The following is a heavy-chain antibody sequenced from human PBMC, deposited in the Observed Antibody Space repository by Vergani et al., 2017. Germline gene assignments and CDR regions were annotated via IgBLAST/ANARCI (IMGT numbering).Heavy chain of an antibody. J-gene: IGHJ2*01. CDR3: RVTSRYFDL. V-gene: IGHV3-30*03. Sequence: QVQLVESGGGVVHPGGSLGLSCAASGFTFSSYGMHWVRQAPGKGLEWVAVISYDGSNKYYADSVKGRFTISRDNSKNTLYLQMNSLRAEDTAVYYCRVTSRYFDLWGRGTLVTVSS. CDR2: ISYDGSNK. CDR1: GFTFSSYG. D-gene: IGHD1-14*01.